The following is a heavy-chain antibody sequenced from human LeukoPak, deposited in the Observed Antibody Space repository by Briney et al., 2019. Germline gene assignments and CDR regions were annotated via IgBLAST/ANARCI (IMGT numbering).Heavy chain of an antibody. CDR3: ASRGYSGYDGRNWFDP. CDR2: ISGSGGST. J-gene: IGHJ5*02. Sequence: GGSLRLSCAASGFTGSNNYVSWVRQAPGMGLEWVSAISGSGGSTYYADSVKGRFTISRDNSKNTLYLQMNSLRAEDTAVYYCASRGYSGYDGRNWFDPWGQGTLVTVSS. V-gene: IGHV3-23*01. CDR1: GFTGSNNY. D-gene: IGHD5-12*01.